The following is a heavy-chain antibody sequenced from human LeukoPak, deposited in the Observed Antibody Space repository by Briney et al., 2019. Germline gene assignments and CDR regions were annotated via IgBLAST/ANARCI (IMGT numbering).Heavy chain of an antibody. CDR3: AKDSSADDSSGYSYYFDY. V-gene: IGHV3-21*01. D-gene: IGHD3-22*01. CDR1: GFTFSSYS. Sequence: GGSLRLSCAASGFTFSSYSMNWVRQAPGKGLEWVSSISSSSSYIYYADSVKGRFTISRDNSKNTLYLQMNSLRAEDTAVYYCAKDSSADDSSGYSYYFDYWGQGTLVTVSS. J-gene: IGHJ4*02. CDR2: ISSSSSYI.